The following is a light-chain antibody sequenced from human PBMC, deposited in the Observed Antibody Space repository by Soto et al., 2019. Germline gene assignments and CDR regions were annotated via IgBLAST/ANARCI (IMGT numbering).Light chain of an antibody. CDR2: GAS. CDR3: QQFSSYPLT. J-gene: IGKJ4*01. V-gene: IGKV3-15*01. CDR1: QSVSSN. Sequence: EIVMTQSPATLSVSPGERATLSCRASQSVSSNLAWYQQKPGQAPRLLIYGASTRATGIPGRFSGSGSGTDFTLTISRLEPEDFAVYYCQQFSSYPLTFGGGTKVDIK.